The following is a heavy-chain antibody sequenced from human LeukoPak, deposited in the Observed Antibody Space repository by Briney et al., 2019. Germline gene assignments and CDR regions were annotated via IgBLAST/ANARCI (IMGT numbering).Heavy chain of an antibody. J-gene: IGHJ4*02. CDR1: GFTFSSYA. CDR2: IRGSGDST. CDR3: AKGSYYDSSGSFYFDY. V-gene: IGHV3-23*01. D-gene: IGHD3-22*01. Sequence: PGGSLRLSCAASGFTFSSYAMSWVRQAPGKGLEWVSGIRGSGDSTYYADSVKGRFTISRDNSKNTLYVQVNSLGTEDTAAYYCAKGSYYDSSGSFYFDYWGQGTLVTVSS.